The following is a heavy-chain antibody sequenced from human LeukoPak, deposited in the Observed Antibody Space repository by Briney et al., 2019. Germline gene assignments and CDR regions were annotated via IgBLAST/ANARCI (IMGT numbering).Heavy chain of an antibody. CDR1: GGSINSYY. V-gene: IGHV4-59*01. CDR3: TSGGMVSGDY. J-gene: IGHJ4*01. CDR2: IYYSGST. D-gene: IGHD2-8*01. Sequence: SETLSLTCTVSGGSINSYYWSWIPQPPGKGLEWIGYIYYSGSTNYNPSLKSRVTISRDTSKNQFSMKLRSVTAADTAVYYCTSGGMVSGDYWGHGTLVTVSS.